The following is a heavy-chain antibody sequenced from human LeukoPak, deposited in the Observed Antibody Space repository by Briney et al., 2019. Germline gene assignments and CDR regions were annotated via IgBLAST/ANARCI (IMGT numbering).Heavy chain of an antibody. V-gene: IGHV4-39*07. CDR2: IYYSGST. Sequence: SETLSLTCTVSGGSISSSSYSWGWIRQPPGKGLGWIGSIYYSGSTNYNPSLKSRVTISVDTSKNQFSLKLSSVTAADTAVYYCARGGVTIFGVVTRRFDYWGQGTLVTVSS. J-gene: IGHJ4*02. D-gene: IGHD3-3*01. CDR3: ARGGVTIFGVVTRRFDY. CDR1: GGSISSSSYS.